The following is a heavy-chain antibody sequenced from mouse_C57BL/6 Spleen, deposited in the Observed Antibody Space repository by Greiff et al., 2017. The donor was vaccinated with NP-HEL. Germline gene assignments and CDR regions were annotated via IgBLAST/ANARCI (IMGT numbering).Heavy chain of an antibody. CDR2: IYPGGGYT. D-gene: IGHD1-1*01. J-gene: IGHJ2*01. CDR1: GYTFTNYW. CDR3: ARRNYGSSPFDY. V-gene: IGHV1-63*01. Sequence: VQLQQSGAELVRPGTSVKMSCKASGYTFTNYWIGWAKQRPGHGLEWIGDIYPGGGYTNYNEKFKGKATLTADKSSSTAYMQFSSLTSEDSAFNNWARRNYGSSPFDYGGQGTTLTVSS.